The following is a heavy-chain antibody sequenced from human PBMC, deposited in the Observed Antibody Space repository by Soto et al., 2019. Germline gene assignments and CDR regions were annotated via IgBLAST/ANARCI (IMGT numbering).Heavy chain of an antibody. J-gene: IGHJ6*02. CDR2: IDWDDDK. V-gene: IGHV2-70*01. CDR3: ARIPRILDILTGYSPGGYYYGMDV. D-gene: IGHD3-9*01. CDR1: GFSLSTNKMC. Sequence: ESAPALGNPTRSLTLACSFSGFSLSTNKMCVSWIRQPPGKALEWLALIDWDDDKYYSTSLKTRLTISKDTSKNQVVLTMTNMDPVDTATYYCARIPRILDILTGYSPGGYYYGMDVWGQGTTVTVSS.